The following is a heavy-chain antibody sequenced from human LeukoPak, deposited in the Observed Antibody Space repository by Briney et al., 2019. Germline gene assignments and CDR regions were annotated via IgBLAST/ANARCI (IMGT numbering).Heavy chain of an antibody. D-gene: IGHD2-8*01. CDR1: GFIFSSYD. Sequence: GGSLRLSCAASGFIFSSYDMSWVRQAPGKGLEWVSYISGSGGSTYYADSVKGRFTISRDNSKNTVYLQMNSLRAEDTAVYYCAKDRSCISDVCHGDFEYWGQGTLVTVSS. J-gene: IGHJ4*02. CDR3: AKDRSCISDVCHGDFEY. V-gene: IGHV3-23*01. CDR2: ISGSGGST.